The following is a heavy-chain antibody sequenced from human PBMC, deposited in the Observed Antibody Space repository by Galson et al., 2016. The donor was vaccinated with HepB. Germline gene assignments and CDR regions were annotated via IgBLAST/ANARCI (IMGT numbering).Heavy chain of an antibody. D-gene: IGHD2-15*01. CDR2: IYDIGGT. CDR3: ARGRYCSGVTCYSSSAFRYFDL. J-gene: IGHJ2*01. CDR1: GGSISSADYY. Sequence: TLSLTCTVSGGSISSADYYWSWIRQPPGKGLEWIGYIYDIGGTYYNPSLKSRVSISKHTSGNQFSLKLSSVTAADTAVYYCARGRYCSGVTCYSSSAFRYFDLWGRGTLVTVSS. V-gene: IGHV4-30-4*01.